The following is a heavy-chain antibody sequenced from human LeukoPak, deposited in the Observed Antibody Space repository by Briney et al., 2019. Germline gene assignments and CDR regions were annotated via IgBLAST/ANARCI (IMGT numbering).Heavy chain of an antibody. CDR3: ARDYSSWYSHLGSFDY. V-gene: IGHV3-33*01. J-gene: IGHJ4*02. D-gene: IGHD6-13*01. CDR2: IWYDGSNK. CDR1: GFTFSSYG. Sequence: GGSLRLSCAASGFTFSSYGMHWVRQAPGKGLEWVAVIWYDGSNKYYADSVKGRFTISRDNSKNTLYLQMNSLRAEETAVYYCARDYSSWYSHLGSFDYWGQGTLVTVSS.